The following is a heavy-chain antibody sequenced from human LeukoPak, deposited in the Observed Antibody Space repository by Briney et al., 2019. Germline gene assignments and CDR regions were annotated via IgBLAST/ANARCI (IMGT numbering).Heavy chain of an antibody. J-gene: IGHJ4*02. CDR3: ARDLASCAGDCYSDGFDY. V-gene: IGHV4-4*02. D-gene: IGHD2-21*02. CDR2: IYNSGST. CDR1: GGSISSSNR. Sequence: SETLSLTCAVSGGSISSSNRWSWVRQPPGEGLEWIGEIYNSGSTNYNPSVKSRVTISVDKAKNQFSLKLSSVTAADTAVYYGARDLASCAGDCYSDGFDYWGQGTLVTVSS.